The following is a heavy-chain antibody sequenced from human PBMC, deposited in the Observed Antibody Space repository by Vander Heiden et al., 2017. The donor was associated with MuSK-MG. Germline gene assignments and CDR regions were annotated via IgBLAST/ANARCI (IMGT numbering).Heavy chain of an antibody. Sequence: QVQLVQSGAAVKKPGASVKVSCKASGYTLTSFAMHWVGRAPGQRLEGLGWINGGNGNTKYSQEFQSRVTITRDTSARTTYMVLSSLRSEDAAVYYCAGDWRYGDRRDAFDNWGQGTMVTVSS. J-gene: IGHJ3*02. CDR2: INGGNGNT. CDR3: AGDWRYGDRRDAFDN. V-gene: IGHV1-3*01. CDR1: GYTLTSFA. D-gene: IGHD4-17*01.